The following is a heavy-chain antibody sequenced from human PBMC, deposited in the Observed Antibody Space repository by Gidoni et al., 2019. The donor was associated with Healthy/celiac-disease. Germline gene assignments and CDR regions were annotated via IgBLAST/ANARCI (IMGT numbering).Heavy chain of an antibody. CDR3: ARHRARDAFDI. CDR2: IYYSGST. CDR1: GGSISSYY. D-gene: IGHD5-12*01. J-gene: IGHJ3*02. V-gene: IGHV4-59*01. Sequence: HVQLQESGPGLVMPSETLSLTCTVPGGSISSYYWSWIRQPPGKGLEWIGYIYYSGSTNYIPSLKSRVTISVDTSKNQFSLKRSSVTAADTAVYYCARHRARDAFDIWGQGTMVTVSS.